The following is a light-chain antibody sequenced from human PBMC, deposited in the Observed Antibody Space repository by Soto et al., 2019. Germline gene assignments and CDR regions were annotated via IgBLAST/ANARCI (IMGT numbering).Light chain of an antibody. CDR1: SSNIGSNT. CDR2: SDN. V-gene: IGLV1-44*01. Sequence: QSVLTQPPSASGAPWQRVTISCSGSSSNIGSNTVNWYQQFPGTAPRVLMYSDNQRPSGVPDRFSGSKSGTSVFLAISGLPSDDEADYYCAAWDDSLDGPVFGGGTKLTVL. CDR3: AAWDDSLDGPV. J-gene: IGLJ3*02.